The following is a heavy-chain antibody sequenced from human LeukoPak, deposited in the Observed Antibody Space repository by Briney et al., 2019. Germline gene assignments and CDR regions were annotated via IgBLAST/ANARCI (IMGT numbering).Heavy chain of an antibody. CDR2: IIPILGIA. J-gene: IGHJ4*02. Sequence: SVKVSCKASGYTFTSYGISWVRQAPGQGLEWMGRIIPILGIANYAQKFQGRVTITADKSTSTAYMELSSLRSEDTAVYYCARGTTVTPLDYWGQGTLVTVSS. D-gene: IGHD4-4*01. CDR3: ARGTTVTPLDY. CDR1: GYTFTSYG. V-gene: IGHV1-69*04.